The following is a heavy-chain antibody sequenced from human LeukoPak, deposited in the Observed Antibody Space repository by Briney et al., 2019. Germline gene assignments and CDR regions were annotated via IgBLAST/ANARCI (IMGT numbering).Heavy chain of an antibody. V-gene: IGHV4-39*07. CDR1: GGSISSSSYY. Sequence: NPSETLSLTCTVSGGSISSSSYYWGWIRQPPGKGLEWIGSIYYSGSTYYNPSLKSRVTISVDTSKNQFSLKLSSVTAADTAVYYCARDLGYYYDSSGYYYDWGQGTLVTVSS. CDR2: IYYSGST. J-gene: IGHJ4*02. D-gene: IGHD3-22*01. CDR3: ARDLGYYYDSSGYYYD.